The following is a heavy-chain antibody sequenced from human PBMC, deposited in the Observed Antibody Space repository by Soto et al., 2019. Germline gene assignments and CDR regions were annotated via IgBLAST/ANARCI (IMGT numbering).Heavy chain of an antibody. CDR2: ISYDGSNK. D-gene: IGHD6-19*01. V-gene: IGHV3-30-3*01. CDR1: GFTFSSYA. Sequence: GGSLRLSCAASGFTFSSYAMHWVRQAPGKGLEWVAVISYDGSNKYYADSVKGRVTMTEDTSTDTAYMELSSLRSEDTAVYYCATVAVAHFDAFDIWGQGTMVTVSS. J-gene: IGHJ3*02. CDR3: ATVAVAHFDAFDI.